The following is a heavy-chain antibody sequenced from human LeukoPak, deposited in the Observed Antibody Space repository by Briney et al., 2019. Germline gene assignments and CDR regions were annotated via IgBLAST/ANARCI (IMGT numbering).Heavy chain of an antibody. CDR2: IYYSGST. CDR3: ARARGYYGSGSNFDY. Sequence: SETLSLTCTVSGGSISSYYWSWIRQPPGKGLEWIGYIYYSGSTNYNPSLKSRVTISVDTSKNQFSLKLSSVTAADTAMYYCARARGYYGSGSNFDYWGQGTLVTVSS. V-gene: IGHV4-59*01. CDR1: GGSISSYY. J-gene: IGHJ4*02. D-gene: IGHD3-10*01.